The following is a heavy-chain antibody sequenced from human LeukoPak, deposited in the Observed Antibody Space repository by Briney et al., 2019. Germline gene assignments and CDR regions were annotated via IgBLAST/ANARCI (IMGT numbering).Heavy chain of an antibody. CDR3: ATEVTLRYFDWLFRGAFDI. J-gene: IGHJ3*02. V-gene: IGHV1-24*01. D-gene: IGHD3-9*01. CDR1: GYTLTELS. Sequence: ASVKVSCKVSGYTLTELSMHWVRQAPGKGLEWMGGFDPEDGETIYAQKFQGRVTMTEDTSTDTAYMELSSLRSEDTAVYYCATEVTLRYFDWLFRGAFDIWGQGTMVTVSS. CDR2: FDPEDGET.